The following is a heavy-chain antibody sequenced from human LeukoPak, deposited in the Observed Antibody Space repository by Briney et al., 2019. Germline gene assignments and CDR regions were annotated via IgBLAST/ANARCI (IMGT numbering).Heavy chain of an antibody. CDR2: INPNSGGT. D-gene: IGHD3-10*01. J-gene: IGHJ6*04. CDR1: GYTFTGYY. CDR3: ARGRTYYYGSGSCYNPQTYYGMDV. V-gene: IGHV1-2*04. Sequence: GASVKVSCKASGYTFTGYYMHWVRQAPGQGLEWMGWINPNSGGTNYAQKFQGWVTMTRDTSISTAYMELSRLRSDDTAVYYCARGRTYYYGSGSCYNPQTYYGMDVWGKGTTVTVSS.